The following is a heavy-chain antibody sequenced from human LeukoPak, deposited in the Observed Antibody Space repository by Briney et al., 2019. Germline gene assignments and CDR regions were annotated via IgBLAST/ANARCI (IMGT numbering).Heavy chain of an antibody. CDR2: ISSSSSYI. CDR3: VKAWSD. J-gene: IGHJ4*02. V-gene: IGHV3-21*04. Sequence: GGSLRLSCAASGFTFSSYSMNWVRQAPGERLEWVSSISSSSSYIYYADSVKGRFTISRDDAKNSLFLQMNSLRAEDTALYYCVKAWSDWGQGTLVTVSS. CDR1: GFTFSSYS. D-gene: IGHD3-3*01.